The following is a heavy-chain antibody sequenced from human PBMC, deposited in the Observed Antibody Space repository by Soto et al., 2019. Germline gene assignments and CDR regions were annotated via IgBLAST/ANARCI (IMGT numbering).Heavy chain of an antibody. Sequence: PSETLSLTCAVYGGSFSGYYWSWIRQPPGKGLEWIGEINHSGSTNYNPSLKSRVTISVDTSKNQFSLKLSSVTAADTAVYYCAIQLVPHLGYYYYGMDVWGQGTTVTSP. CDR2: INHSGST. CDR3: AIQLVPHLGYYYYGMDV. V-gene: IGHV4-34*01. CDR1: GGSFSGYY. J-gene: IGHJ6*02. D-gene: IGHD6-6*01.